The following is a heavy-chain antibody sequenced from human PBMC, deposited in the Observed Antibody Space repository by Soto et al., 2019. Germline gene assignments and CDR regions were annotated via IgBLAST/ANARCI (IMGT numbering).Heavy chain of an antibody. V-gene: IGHV4-31*03. Sequence: SETLSLTCTVSGGSISSGGYYWSWIRQHPGKGLEWIGYIYYSGSTYYNPSLKSRVTISVDTSKNQFSLKLSSVTAADTAVYYCARGGRYYYVSWFAPWGQGTLVTVSS. J-gene: IGHJ5*02. D-gene: IGHD3-10*02. CDR2: IYYSGST. CDR3: ARGGRYYYVSWFAP. CDR1: GGSISSGGYY.